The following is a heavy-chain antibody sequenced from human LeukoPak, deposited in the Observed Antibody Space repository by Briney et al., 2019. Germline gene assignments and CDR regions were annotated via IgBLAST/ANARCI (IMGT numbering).Heavy chain of an antibody. Sequence: ASVKVSCKASGYTFTSYGISWVRQAPGQGLEWMGWISAYNGNTNYAQKLQGRVTMTTDTSTSTAYMEPRSLRSDDTAVYYCARDEDPGYSSSWIDYWGQGTLVTVSS. CDR2: ISAYNGNT. V-gene: IGHV1-18*01. J-gene: IGHJ4*02. CDR1: GYTFTSYG. CDR3: ARDEDPGYSSSWIDY. D-gene: IGHD6-13*01.